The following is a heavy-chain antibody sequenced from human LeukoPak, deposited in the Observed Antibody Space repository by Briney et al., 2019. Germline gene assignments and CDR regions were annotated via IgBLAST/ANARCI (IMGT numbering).Heavy chain of an antibody. V-gene: IGHV3-30*03. D-gene: IGHD4-23*01. CDR3: ARDPLDYGGNSVLDY. Sequence: GGSLRLSCAASGFTFSSYGMHWVRQAPGKGLEWVAVISYDGSNKYYADSVKGRFTISRDNSKNTLYLQMNSLRAEDTAVYYCARDPLDYGGNSVLDYWGQGTLVTVSS. CDR2: ISYDGSNK. J-gene: IGHJ4*02. CDR1: GFTFSSYG.